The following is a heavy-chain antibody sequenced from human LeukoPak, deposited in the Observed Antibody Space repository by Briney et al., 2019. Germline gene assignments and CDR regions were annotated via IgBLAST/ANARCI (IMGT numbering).Heavy chain of an antibody. D-gene: IGHD5-18*01. CDR1: GYTFTSYY. CDR3: ARAPVDTAMADWFDP. J-gene: IGHJ5*02. Sequence: ASVKVSCKASGYTFTSYYMHWVRQAPGQGLEWMGIINPSGGSTSYAQKFQGRVTMTRDMSTSTVYMELSSLRSEDTAAYYCARAPVDTAMADWFDPWGQGTLVTVSS. CDR2: INPSGGST. V-gene: IGHV1-46*01.